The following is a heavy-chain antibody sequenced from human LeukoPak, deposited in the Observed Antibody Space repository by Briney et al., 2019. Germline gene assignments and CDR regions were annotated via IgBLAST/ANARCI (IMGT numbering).Heavy chain of an antibody. CDR2: INPNSGGT. Sequence: SVKVSCKASGYTFTGYYMHWVRQAPGQGLEWMGWINPNSGGTNYAQKFQGWVTMTRDTSISTAYMELSRLRSDDTAVYYCARGGITGTTRGPTRLNDAFDIWGQGTMATVSS. V-gene: IGHV1-2*04. CDR3: ARGGITGTTRGPTRLNDAFDI. CDR1: GYTFTGYY. J-gene: IGHJ3*02. D-gene: IGHD1-20*01.